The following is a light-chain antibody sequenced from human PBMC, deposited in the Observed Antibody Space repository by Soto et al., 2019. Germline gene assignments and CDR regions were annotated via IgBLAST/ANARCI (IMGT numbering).Light chain of an antibody. CDR3: CSYAGSSTVV. CDR2: DVN. Sequence: QSALTQPRSVSGSPGQSVTISCTGTSSDVGDYNFVSWYQQHPGKAPKLMIYDVNKRPSGVPDRFSGSKSGNTASLTISGLQAEDEADYYCCSYAGSSTVVFGTGTKVTVL. CDR1: SSDVGDYNF. J-gene: IGLJ1*01. V-gene: IGLV2-11*01.